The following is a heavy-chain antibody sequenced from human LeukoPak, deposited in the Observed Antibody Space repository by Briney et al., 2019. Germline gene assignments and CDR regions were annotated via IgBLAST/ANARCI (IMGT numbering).Heavy chain of an antibody. CDR1: GFTFSSYW. D-gene: IGHD3-22*01. Sequence: GGSLRLSCAASGFTFSSYWMSWVRQAPGKGLEWVANIKQDGSEKYYVDSVKGRFTISRDNAKNSLYLQMNSLRAEDTAVYYCARDVRASLPYYDSSGYYLLYYYYGMDVWGQGTTVTVSS. V-gene: IGHV3-7*01. CDR3: ARDVRASLPYYDSSGYYLLYYYYGMDV. J-gene: IGHJ6*02. CDR2: IKQDGSEK.